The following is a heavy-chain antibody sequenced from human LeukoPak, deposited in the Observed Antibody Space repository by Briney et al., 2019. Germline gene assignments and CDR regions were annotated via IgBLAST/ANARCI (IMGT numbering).Heavy chain of an antibody. CDR2: ISASGGST. J-gene: IGHJ6*02. CDR1: GFTFSSSA. V-gene: IGHV3-23*01. Sequence: GGSLRLSCEASGFTFSSSAMSWVRQVPGKGLEWVSGISASGGSTSYADSVKGRFTISRDNSKNTLYLQMNSLRAEDTAVYYCAKDLAYYDFWSGPYYYYGMDVWGQGTTVTVSS. D-gene: IGHD3-3*01. CDR3: AKDLAYYDFWSGPYYYYGMDV.